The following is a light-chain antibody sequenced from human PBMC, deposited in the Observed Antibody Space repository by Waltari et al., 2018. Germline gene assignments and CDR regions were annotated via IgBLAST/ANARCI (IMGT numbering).Light chain of an antibody. Sequence: EIVLTQSPGHLSLSPGERATLSCRASQSFSRALAWYQQKPGQAPRLLIYDASTRAIGIPDRFSGGGSGTDFSLTISRLEPEDFAVYYCQHYVRLPVTFGQGTTVKIK. CDR3: QHYVRLPVT. CDR2: DAS. V-gene: IGKV3-20*01. CDR1: QSFSRA. J-gene: IGKJ1*01.